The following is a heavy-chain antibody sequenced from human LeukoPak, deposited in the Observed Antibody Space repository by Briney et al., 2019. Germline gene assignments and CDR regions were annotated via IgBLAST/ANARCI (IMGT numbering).Heavy chain of an antibody. Sequence: SETLSLTCTVSGGSISSSSYYWGWIRQPPGKGLEWIGSIYYSGSTYYNPSLKSRVTISVDTSKNQFSLKLSSVTAADTAVYYCARSDYSYFDYWGQGTLVTVSS. V-gene: IGHV4-39*01. D-gene: IGHD4-17*01. J-gene: IGHJ4*02. CDR1: GGSISSSSYY. CDR2: IYYSGST. CDR3: ARSDYSYFDY.